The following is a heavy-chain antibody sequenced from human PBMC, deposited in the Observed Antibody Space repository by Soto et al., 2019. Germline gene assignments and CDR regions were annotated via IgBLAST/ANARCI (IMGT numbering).Heavy chain of an antibody. J-gene: IGHJ4*02. CDR3: ARGWGYDSTDYYYAY. CDR1: GGSFNRHT. Sequence: QVQLVQSGAEVRKPGSSVRVSCTASGGSFNRHTISWVRQAPGQGREWMGGILPIFGTANHAQKFQGRVTIIADESTSTVYMELSSLRSDDTAIYYCARGWGYDSTDYYYAYWGQGTLVIVSS. V-gene: IGHV1-69*01. CDR2: ILPIFGTA. D-gene: IGHD3-22*01.